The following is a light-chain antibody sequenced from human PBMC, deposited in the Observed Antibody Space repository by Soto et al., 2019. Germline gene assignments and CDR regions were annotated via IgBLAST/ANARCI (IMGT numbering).Light chain of an antibody. V-gene: IGLV1-40*01. CDR2: TNT. CDR1: SSNIGAGYA. Sequence: QSVLTQPPSVSGAPGQRVTISCTGNSSNIGAGYAVQWYQLLPGAAPKLLIYTNTNRLSGVPDRFSGSRSGPSASLAITGLQAEDEGEYSCQSYDASLNWVFGGGTKLTVL. J-gene: IGLJ3*02. CDR3: QSYDASLNWV.